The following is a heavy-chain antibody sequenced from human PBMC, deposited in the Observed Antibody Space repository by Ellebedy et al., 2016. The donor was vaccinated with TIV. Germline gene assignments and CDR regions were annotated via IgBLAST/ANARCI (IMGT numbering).Heavy chain of an antibody. Sequence: ASVKVSCKPSGYTFTTHGITWVRQAPGQGLEWMGWISPYNGDTNYAQKLQGRVSMTTDTSTSTAYMELRSLRSDDTAVYYCARDWDTALVPGTFDYWGQGTLVTVSS. V-gene: IGHV1-18*01. J-gene: IGHJ4*02. CDR2: ISPYNGDT. CDR1: GYTFTTHG. CDR3: ARDWDTALVPGTFDY. D-gene: IGHD5-18*01.